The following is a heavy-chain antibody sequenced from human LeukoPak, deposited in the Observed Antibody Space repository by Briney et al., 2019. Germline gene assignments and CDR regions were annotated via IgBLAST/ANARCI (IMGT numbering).Heavy chain of an antibody. CDR2: IYYSGST. V-gene: IGHV4-59*08. CDR3: ARSLGYGAYYFDY. Sequence: SETLSLTCTVSGGSISSYYWSWIRQPPGKGLEWIGYIYYSGSTNYNPSLKSRVTISVDTSKNQFSLKLSSVTAADTAVYYCARSLGYGAYYFDYWVQGTLVTVSS. J-gene: IGHJ4*02. D-gene: IGHD4-17*01. CDR1: GGSISSYY.